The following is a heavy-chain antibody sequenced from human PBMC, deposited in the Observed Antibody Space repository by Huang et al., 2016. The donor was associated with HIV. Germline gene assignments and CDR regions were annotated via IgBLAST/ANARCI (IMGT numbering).Heavy chain of an antibody. CDR3: ARDPKYHRIGYYRQRRGIDI. D-gene: IGHD3-22*01. V-gene: IGHV1-18*01. CDR2: ISASRGGT. CDR1: GYTFTSYG. J-gene: IGHJ3*02. Sequence: QIQLMQSGPELKQPGASVKVSCKASGYTFTSYGITWVRQAPGQGPEWMGCISASRGGTEYAEKFQGRVTLTTDTSTNIAYMELRSLRSDDTAKYYCARDPKYHRIGYYRQRRGIDIWGQGTMVIVSS.